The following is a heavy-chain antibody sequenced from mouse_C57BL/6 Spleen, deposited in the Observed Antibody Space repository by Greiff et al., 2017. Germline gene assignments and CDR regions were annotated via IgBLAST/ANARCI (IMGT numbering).Heavy chain of an antibody. CDR3: ARHEYYGSSLYAMDY. D-gene: IGHD1-1*01. Sequence: QVQLQQPGAELVRPGSSVKLSCKASGYTFTEYTIHWVKQRSGQGLEWIGWFYPGSGSIKYNEKFKDKATLTADKSSSTVYMELSRLTSEDSAVYVCARHEYYGSSLYAMDYWGQGTSVTVSS. CDR2: FYPGSGSI. CDR1: GYTFTEYT. J-gene: IGHJ4*01. V-gene: IGHV1-62-2*01.